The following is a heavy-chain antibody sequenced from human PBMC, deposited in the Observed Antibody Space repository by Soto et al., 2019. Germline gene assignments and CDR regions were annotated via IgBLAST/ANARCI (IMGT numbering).Heavy chain of an antibody. CDR2: IIPIFGTA. J-gene: IGHJ4*02. CDR1: GGPFSTSS. D-gene: IGHD1-26*01. V-gene: IGHV1-69*06. CDR3: ASTSGNNYGVGTNDDCDS. Sequence: QVQLVQSGAEVKKPGSSVKVSCKPSGGPFSTSSIVWVRQAPGDGLEWLGGIIPIFGTANYAQQLQDRVTITADKSTNTACMELSSLKAEDTAMYYCASTSGNNYGVGTNDDCDSGGQGTRVTVSS.